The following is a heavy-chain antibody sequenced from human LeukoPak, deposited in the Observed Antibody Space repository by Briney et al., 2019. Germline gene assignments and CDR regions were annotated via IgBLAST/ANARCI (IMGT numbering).Heavy chain of an antibody. CDR2: IKQDGSEK. Sequence: GGSLRLSCAASGFTFSSYWMSWVRQAPGKGLEWVANIKQDGSEKYYVDSVKGRFTISRDNAKNSLYLQMNSLRAEDTAVYYCAGRGAYSSSPLGHWGQGTPVTVSP. V-gene: IGHV3-7*01. D-gene: IGHD6-6*01. J-gene: IGHJ4*02. CDR1: GFTFSSYW. CDR3: AGRGAYSSSPLGH.